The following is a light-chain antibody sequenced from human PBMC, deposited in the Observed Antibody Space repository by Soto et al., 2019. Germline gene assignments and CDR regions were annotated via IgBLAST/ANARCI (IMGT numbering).Light chain of an antibody. CDR3: AAWHVSPSALYV. J-gene: IGLJ1*01. V-gene: IGLV1-44*01. Sequence: VLTQPPSASGTPGQRVTISCSGSSSNIGTYTVNWYQQLPGTAPKLLIYTNNQRPSGVPDRFSGSKSGTSASLAISGLQSEDEADYYCAAWHVSPSALYVFGTGTKLTVL. CDR1: SSNIGTYT. CDR2: TNN.